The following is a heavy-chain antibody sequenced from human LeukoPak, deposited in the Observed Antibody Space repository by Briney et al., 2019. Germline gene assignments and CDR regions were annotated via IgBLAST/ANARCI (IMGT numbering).Heavy chain of an antibody. CDR3: ARQSISGSSLSYFDY. D-gene: IGHD3-22*01. J-gene: IGHJ4*02. CDR1: GESLSDYY. Sequence: SETLSLTCGVHGESLSDYYWSWIRQSPGKGLEWIGEITHNGSTTFNPSLKSRLTISVDTSKNQCSLKLSSVTAADTAVYYCARQSISGSSLSYFDYWGQGTLVNVSS. V-gene: IGHV4-34*01. CDR2: ITHNGST.